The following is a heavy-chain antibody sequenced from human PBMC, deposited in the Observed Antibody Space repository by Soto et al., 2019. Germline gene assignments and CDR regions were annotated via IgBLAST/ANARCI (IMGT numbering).Heavy chain of an antibody. CDR3: ARILAPRDAFDV. CDR2: ISSSGSTI. V-gene: IGHV3-11*01. J-gene: IGHJ3*01. D-gene: IGHD6-6*01. CDR1: GFTFSDYY. Sequence: GGSLRLSCAASGFTFSDYYISWIRQAPGKGLEWVSYISSSGSTIYYADSVKGRFTISRDNSKNTLYLQMNSLRAEDTAVYYCARILAPRDAFDVWGQGAMVTVSS.